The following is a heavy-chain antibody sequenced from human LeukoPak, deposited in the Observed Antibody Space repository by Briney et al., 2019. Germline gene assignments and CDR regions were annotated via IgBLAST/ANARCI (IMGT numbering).Heavy chain of an antibody. D-gene: IGHD5-18*01. CDR3: ARIGYSYGGP. CDR2: TYYRSKWYN. Sequence: SQTLSLTCAISGDSVSSNSSAWNWIRQSPSRGLEWLGRTYYRSKWYNDYAVSVKGRITFSPDTSKNHFSLQLNSVTPEDTAIYYCARIGYSYGGPWGQGTLVTVSS. CDR1: GDSVSSNSSA. J-gene: IGHJ5*02. V-gene: IGHV6-1*01.